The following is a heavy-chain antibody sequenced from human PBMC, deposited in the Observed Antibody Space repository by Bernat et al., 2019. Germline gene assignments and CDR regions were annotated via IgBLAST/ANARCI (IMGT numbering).Heavy chain of an antibody. Sequence: QVQLQESGPGLVKPSETLSLTCAVSGYSISSGYYWGWIRQPPGKGLEWIGSIYHSGSTYYNPSLKSRVTISVDTSKNQFSRKLSSVTAADTAVYYCERVDTAMVGGFDPWGQGTLVTVSS. J-gene: IGHJ5*02. CDR1: GYSISSGYY. CDR3: ERVDTAMVGGFDP. CDR2: IYHSGST. V-gene: IGHV4-38-2*01. D-gene: IGHD5-18*01.